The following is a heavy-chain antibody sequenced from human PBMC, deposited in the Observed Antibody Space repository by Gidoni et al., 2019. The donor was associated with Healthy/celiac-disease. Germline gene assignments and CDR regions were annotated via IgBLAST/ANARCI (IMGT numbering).Heavy chain of an antibody. J-gene: IGHJ5*02. CDR3: ATVMYYYDSSGYRSGWFDP. CDR2: FDPEDGET. D-gene: IGHD3-22*01. Sequence: QVQLVQSGAEVKKPGASVKVSCKVSGYTLTELSMHWVRQAPGKGLEWMGGFDPEDGETIYAQKFQGRVTMTEDTSTDTAYMELSSLRSEDTAVYYCATVMYYYDSSGYRSGWFDPWGQGTLVTVSS. CDR1: GYTLTELS. V-gene: IGHV1-24*01.